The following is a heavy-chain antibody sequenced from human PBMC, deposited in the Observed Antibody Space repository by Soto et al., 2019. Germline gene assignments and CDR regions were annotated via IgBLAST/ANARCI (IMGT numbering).Heavy chain of an antibody. CDR2: IIPIFGTA. Sequence: QVQLVQSGAEVKKPGSSVKVSCKASGGTFSSYAISWVRQAPGQGLEWMGGIIPIFGTANYAQKFQGRVTITPDESTSTAYMGLSSLRSEDTAVYYCASGSSSWPRTYYYHGMDVWGQGTTVTVSS. J-gene: IGHJ6*02. D-gene: IGHD6-13*01. CDR3: ASGSSSWPRTYYYHGMDV. CDR1: GGTFSSYA. V-gene: IGHV1-69*01.